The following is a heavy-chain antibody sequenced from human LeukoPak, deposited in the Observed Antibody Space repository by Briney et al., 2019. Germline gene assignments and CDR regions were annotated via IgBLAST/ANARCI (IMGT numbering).Heavy chain of an antibody. CDR2: IYTGGSA. CDR3: ARDSARGGWLIDY. V-gene: IGHV4-4*07. D-gene: IGHD6-19*01. Sequence: SETLSLTCTVSGRSISDFFWNWIRQPAGKGLEWIGRIYTGGSAKYNPSLRSRVTMSLDTSMNQLSLELNSVTAADTAMYYCARDSARGGWLIDYWGQGTGV. CDR1: GRSISDFF. J-gene: IGHJ4*02.